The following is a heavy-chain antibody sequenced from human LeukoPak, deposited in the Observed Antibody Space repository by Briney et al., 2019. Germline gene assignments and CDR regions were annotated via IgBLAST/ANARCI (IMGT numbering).Heavy chain of an antibody. V-gene: IGHV4-4*07. CDR2: MYSTGST. Sequence: SETLSLICTVSGASISNYYWTWIRQPAGKGLEWIGRMYSTGSTIYNPSLKSRVTMSVDTSKNQFSLTLSSVTAADTAVYYCARTRSYYMDVWAKGTTVTVSS. CDR3: ARTRSYYMDV. D-gene: IGHD6-19*01. J-gene: IGHJ6*03. CDR1: GASISNYY.